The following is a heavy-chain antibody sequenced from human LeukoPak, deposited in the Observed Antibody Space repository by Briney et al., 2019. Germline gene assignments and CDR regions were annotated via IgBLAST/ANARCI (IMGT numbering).Heavy chain of an antibody. Sequence: PGGSLRLSCAASGFTFSSYGMHWVRQAPGKGLEWVAVILSDGSKEFYTDSVKGRFTISRDNSKNTLYLQMNSLRTEDTAVYYCAREGYDILTGRNWFDPWGQGTLVTVSS. D-gene: IGHD3-9*01. V-gene: IGHV3-30*19. J-gene: IGHJ5*02. CDR2: ILSDGSKE. CDR1: GFTFSSYG. CDR3: AREGYDILTGRNWFDP.